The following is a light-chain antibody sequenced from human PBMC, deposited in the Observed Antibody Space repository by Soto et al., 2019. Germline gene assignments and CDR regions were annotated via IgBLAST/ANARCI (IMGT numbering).Light chain of an antibody. V-gene: IGLV2-14*01. CDR2: EVS. CDR1: SSDVGAYNY. J-gene: IGLJ2*01. CDR3: SSYTTSSTLVI. Sequence: QSALTQPASVSGSHGQSITISCTGTSSDVGAYNYVSWYQQHPGKAPKLMIFEVSNRPSRISNRFSGSKSGNTASLTISGLQAEDEADYYCSSYTTSSTLVIFGGGTKLTVL.